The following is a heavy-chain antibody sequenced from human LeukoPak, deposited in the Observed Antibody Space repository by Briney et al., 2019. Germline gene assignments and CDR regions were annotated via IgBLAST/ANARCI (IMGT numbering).Heavy chain of an antibody. V-gene: IGHV5-51*01. D-gene: IGHD2-2*01. Sequence: GESLKISCKGSGYSFTSYWIGWVRQMPGKGLEWMGIIYPGDSDTRHSPSFQGQVTISADKSISTAYLQWSSLKASDTAMYYCARLAVVPLEVQAADPRSLDYYYYGMDVWGKGTTVTVSS. CDR3: ARLAVVPLEVQAADPRSLDYYYYGMDV. J-gene: IGHJ6*04. CDR2: IYPGDSDT. CDR1: GYSFTSYW.